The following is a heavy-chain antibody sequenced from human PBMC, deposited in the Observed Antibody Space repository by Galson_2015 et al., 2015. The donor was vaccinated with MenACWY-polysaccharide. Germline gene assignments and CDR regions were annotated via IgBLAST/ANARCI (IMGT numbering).Heavy chain of an antibody. V-gene: IGHV5-51*01. CDR3: TRHRAADRTIDAFEI. CDR1: GYSFTTHW. Sequence: QSGAEVKKPGESLKISCKGSGYSFTTHWIGWVRQMPGKGREWMGIIYPGDSDTRYSPSFQGQVIISADKSTNTAYLQWSSLKASDTAMYYCTRHRAADRTIDAFEIWGQGTMVTVSS. D-gene: IGHD1-1*01. CDR2: IYPGDSDT. J-gene: IGHJ3*02.